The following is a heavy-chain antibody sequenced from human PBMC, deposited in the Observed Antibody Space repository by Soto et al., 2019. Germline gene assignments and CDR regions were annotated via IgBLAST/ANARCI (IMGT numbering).Heavy chain of an antibody. J-gene: IGHJ6*02. V-gene: IGHV4-34*01. CDR1: RGSFSGFY. CDR2: VNHSGTT. CDR3: ARGRGYVYGSNFYGLDV. Sequence: LSLTCGVYRGSFSGFYWSWVRQTPGGGLEWIGEVNHSGTTNYNPSFQNRVTISVDKSTNNFSLKMTSVTAADAAVYYCARGRGYVYGSNFYGLDVWGQGTTVTVSS. D-gene: IGHD6-25*01.